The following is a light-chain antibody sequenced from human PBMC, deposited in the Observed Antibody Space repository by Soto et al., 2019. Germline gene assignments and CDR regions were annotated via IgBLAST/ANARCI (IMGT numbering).Light chain of an antibody. CDR1: QSLLHKNGNNY. CDR3: MQALQRT. J-gene: IGKJ5*01. CDR2: MGS. Sequence: IVMTQSQLSLPVTPGEAASISGRSSQSLLHKNGNNYFNWYLQKPGQSPQLLIYMGSKRASGVPDRFSGSGSGTYFTLKISRVEAEDAGVYYCMQALQRTFGQGTRLANK. V-gene: IGKV2-28*01.